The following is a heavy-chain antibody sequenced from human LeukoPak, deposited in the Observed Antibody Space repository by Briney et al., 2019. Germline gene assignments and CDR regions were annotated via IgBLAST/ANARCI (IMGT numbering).Heavy chain of an antibody. J-gene: IGHJ4*02. D-gene: IGHD3-3*01. CDR1: GFTFSSYA. V-gene: IGHV3-23*01. Sequence: GGSLRLSCAASGFTFSSYAMSWVRQAPGKGLEWVSAISGSGGSTYYADSVEGRFTISRDNSKNTLYLQMNSLRAEDTAVYYCAKDGSSIFGVVIIQYFDYWGQETLVTVSS. CDR3: AKDGSSIFGVVIIQYFDY. CDR2: ISGSGGST.